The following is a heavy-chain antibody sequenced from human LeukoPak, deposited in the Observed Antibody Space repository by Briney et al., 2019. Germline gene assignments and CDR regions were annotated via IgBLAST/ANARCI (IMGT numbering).Heavy chain of an antibody. Sequence: PGGSLRLSCAASGFTFSSYAMHWVRQAPGKGLEWVAVISYDGSNKYYADSVKGRFIISRDNAKNSLYLQMNSLRAEDTAVYYCARDKIPSSLASSGYSPIDYWGQGTLVTVSS. CDR3: ARDKIPSSLASSGYSPIDY. CDR2: ISYDGSNK. D-gene: IGHD3-22*01. V-gene: IGHV3-30*04. CDR1: GFTFSSYA. J-gene: IGHJ4*02.